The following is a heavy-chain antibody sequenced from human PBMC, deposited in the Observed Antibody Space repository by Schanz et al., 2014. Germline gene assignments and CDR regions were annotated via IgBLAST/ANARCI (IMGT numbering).Heavy chain of an antibody. CDR1: GGSISSGGYT. Sequence: QVQLQESGPGLVKPSQTLSLTCAVSGGSISSGGYTWSWIRQPPGKGLEWIGYIYYSGSTYYNPSLKSRVSMSIDTPKNQFSLKRSFVTAADTAVYYCARDRGMTTSDYYYGMDVWGQGTTVTVSS. V-gene: IGHV4-30-4*07. CDR2: IYYSGST. D-gene: IGHD4-17*01. CDR3: ARDRGMTTSDYYYGMDV. J-gene: IGHJ6*02.